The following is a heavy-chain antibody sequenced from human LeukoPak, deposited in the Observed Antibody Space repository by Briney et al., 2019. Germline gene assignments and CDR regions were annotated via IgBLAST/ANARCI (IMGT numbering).Heavy chain of an antibody. Sequence: PGGSLRLSCAASGFTVSSNYMSWVRQAPGKGLEWVSIIYSDGSTYYADSVKGRFTISRDNSKNTLYLQMNSLRAEDTAVYYCARGRSGSNPYNWFDPWGQGTLVTVSS. CDR2: IYSDGST. J-gene: IGHJ5*02. D-gene: IGHD1-26*01. CDR1: GFTVSSNY. CDR3: ARGRSGSNPYNWFDP. V-gene: IGHV3-53*01.